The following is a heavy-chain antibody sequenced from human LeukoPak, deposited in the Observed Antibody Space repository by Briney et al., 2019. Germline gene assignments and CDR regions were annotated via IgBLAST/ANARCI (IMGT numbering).Heavy chain of an antibody. CDR2: IYYNGST. D-gene: IGHD3-10*01. CDR1: GGSISSYD. J-gene: IGHJ6*03. Sequence: SETLSLTCTVSGGSISSYDWNWIRQPPGKGLEWMGYIYYNGSTNYNPSLKSRVTISVNTSNNHLSLKLSSLTAADTAVYYCARAKHYGSGYYYYYYMDVWGKGTSVTVSS. CDR3: ARAKHYGSGYYYYYYMDV. V-gene: IGHV4-59*08.